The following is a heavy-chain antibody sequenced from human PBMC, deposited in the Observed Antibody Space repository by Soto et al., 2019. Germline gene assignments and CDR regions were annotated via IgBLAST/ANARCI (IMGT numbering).Heavy chain of an antibody. CDR3: ARRHSGGFFRLFDS. J-gene: IGHJ4*02. CDR2: TGSGTGPG. CDR1: GGSLSTNP. Sequence: ASVKVSCKASGGSLSTNPISWVRQAPGQGLEWMGGTGSGTGPGNHAQKFQGRLTVTADKSTSTVYMELTNLSSEDTAVYYCARRHSGGFFRLFDSWGQGTLVPVSS. D-gene: IGHD2-15*01. V-gene: IGHV1-69*06.